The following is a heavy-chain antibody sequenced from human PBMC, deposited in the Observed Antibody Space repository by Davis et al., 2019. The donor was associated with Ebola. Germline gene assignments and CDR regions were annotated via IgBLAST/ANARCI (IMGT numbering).Heavy chain of an antibody. V-gene: IGHV4-39*07. CDR3: ARGETLWGSLVYYYYGMDV. J-gene: IGHJ6*02. CDR1: GGSISSSSYY. D-gene: IGHD7-27*01. Sequence: MPSETLSLTCTVSGGSISSSSYYWGWIRQPPGKGLEWIGEINHSGSTNYNPSLKSRVTISVDTSKNQFSLKLSSVTVADTAVYYCARGETLWGSLVYYYYGMDVWGQGTTVTVSS. CDR2: INHSGST.